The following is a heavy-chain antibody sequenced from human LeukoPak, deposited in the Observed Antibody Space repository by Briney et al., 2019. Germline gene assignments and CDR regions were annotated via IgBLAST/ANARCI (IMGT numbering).Heavy chain of an antibody. Sequence: SQTLSLTCTVSGCSISSGGYYWSWIRQHPGKGLEGFVYVYYSGRTYYHPSLKSRVTMSVDTSKNPFSLKLSSVNAADTAVYYCARVITIFGVVITNWFDPWGQGTLVTVSS. V-gene: IGHV4-31*03. CDR3: ARVITIFGVVITNWFDP. CDR2: VYYSGRT. J-gene: IGHJ5*02. CDR1: GCSISSGGYY. D-gene: IGHD3-3*01.